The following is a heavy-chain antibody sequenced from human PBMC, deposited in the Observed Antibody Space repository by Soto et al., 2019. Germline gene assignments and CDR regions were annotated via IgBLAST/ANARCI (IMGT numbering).Heavy chain of an antibody. J-gene: IGHJ4*02. V-gene: IGHV4-59*08. CDR3: ARGDYYDNVWRYLDY. CDR1: GASISSHY. Sequence: PSETLSLTCNVSGASISSHYWSWIRQPPGKGLEWIGYIYDSGSTYYNPSLKSRVTISVDTSKNQFSLKLSSVTAADTAVYYCARGDYYDNVWRYLDYWGQGTLVTVSS. D-gene: IGHD3-22*01. CDR2: IYDSGST.